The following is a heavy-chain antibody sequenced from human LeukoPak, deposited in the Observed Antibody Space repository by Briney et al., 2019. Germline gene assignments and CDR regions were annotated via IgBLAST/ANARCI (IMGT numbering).Heavy chain of an antibody. D-gene: IGHD1-26*01. Sequence: KPSETLSLTCTVSGGSISSRNNYWGWIRQPPGKGLEWIGSIDNSGSTYYNSSLKRRVTISVDTSKNHFSLRLTSVTAADTAVYYCATAVGATTFGYWGQGTLVTVSS. CDR2: IDNSGST. J-gene: IGHJ4*02. CDR1: GGSISSRNNY. CDR3: ATAVGATTFGY. V-gene: IGHV4-39*02.